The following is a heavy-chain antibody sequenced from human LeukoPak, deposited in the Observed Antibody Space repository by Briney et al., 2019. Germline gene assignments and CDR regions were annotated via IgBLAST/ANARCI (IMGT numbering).Heavy chain of an antibody. D-gene: IGHD3-16*01. Sequence: ASVKVSCKASGYTFNDYYLHWVRQAPGQGLEWMGWINPKNGDTNYAQRFQGRVSMTRDVSISTAYMELSRLRPDDTAVYLCARAGTVMLLDYWGQGTLVTVSA. CDR1: GYTFNDYY. J-gene: IGHJ4*02. CDR3: ARAGTVMLLDY. CDR2: INPKNGDT. V-gene: IGHV1-2*02.